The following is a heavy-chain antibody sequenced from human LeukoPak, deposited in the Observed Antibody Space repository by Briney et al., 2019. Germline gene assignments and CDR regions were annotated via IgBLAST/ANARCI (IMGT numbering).Heavy chain of an antibody. V-gene: IGHV3-23*01. D-gene: IGHD2-2*01. Sequence: GGSLRLSCAASGFTFSSYAMSWVRQAPGKGLEWVSAISGSGGSTYYADSVKGRFTISRDNSKNTLYLQMNSLRAEDTAVYYCANGYCSSTSCYGYYYYYMDVWGKGTTVTVSS. J-gene: IGHJ6*03. CDR2: ISGSGGST. CDR3: ANGYCSSTSCYGYYYYYMDV. CDR1: GFTFSSYA.